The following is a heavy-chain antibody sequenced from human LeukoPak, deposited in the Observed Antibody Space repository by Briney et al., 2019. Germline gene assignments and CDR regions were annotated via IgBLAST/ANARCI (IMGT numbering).Heavy chain of an antibody. D-gene: IGHD2-15*01. Sequence: GGSLRLSCAASGFTFSSYGMHWVRQAPGKGLEWVAVISYDGSNKYYADSVKGRFTISRDNSKNTLYLQMNSLRAEDTAVYYCAKASWGLLQIDYWGQGTLVTVSS. J-gene: IGHJ4*02. V-gene: IGHV3-30*18. CDR2: ISYDGSNK. CDR1: GFTFSSYG. CDR3: AKASWGLLQIDY.